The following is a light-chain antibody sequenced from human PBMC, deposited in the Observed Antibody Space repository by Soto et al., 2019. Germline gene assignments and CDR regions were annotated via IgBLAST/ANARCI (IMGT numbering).Light chain of an antibody. CDR2: AAS. CDR3: QHDKSFPPT. V-gene: IGKV1-12*01. J-gene: IGKJ3*01. CDR1: QGIRSS. Sequence: DIQMTQSPSSVSASVGDRVTITCRASQGIRSSLAWYQQNPRKAPKLLIYAASTLQSGVSSRFSGSGSGTDFTLTISSLQHEDFATYSCQHDKSFPPTLGPETNVDIK.